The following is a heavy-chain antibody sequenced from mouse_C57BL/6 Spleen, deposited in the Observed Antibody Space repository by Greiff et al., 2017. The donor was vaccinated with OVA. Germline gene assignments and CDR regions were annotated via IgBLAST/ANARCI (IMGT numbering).Heavy chain of an antibody. CDR1: GISITTGNYR. J-gene: IGHJ2*01. CDR2: IYYSGTI. D-gene: IGHD3-2*02. CDR3: ARADSSGYLFDY. Sequence: DVQLVESGPGLVKPSQTVFLTCTVTGISITTGNYRWSWIRQFPGNKLEWIGYIYYSGTITYNPSLTSRTTITRDTPKNQFFLGMNSVTAEDTATYYCARADSSGYLFDYWGQGTTLTVSS. V-gene: IGHV3-5*01.